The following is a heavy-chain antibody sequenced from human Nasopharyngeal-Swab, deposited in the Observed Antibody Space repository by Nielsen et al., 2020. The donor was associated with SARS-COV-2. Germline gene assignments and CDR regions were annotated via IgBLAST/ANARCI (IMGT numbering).Heavy chain of an antibody. CDR2: INHSGST. V-gene: IGHV4-34*01. D-gene: IGHD6-25*01. CDR1: GGSFSGYY. J-gene: IGHJ5*02. Sequence: SETLSLTCAVYGGSFSGYYWSWIRQPPGKGLEWIGEINHSGSTNYNPSLKSRVTISVDTSKNQFSLKLSSVTAADTAVYYCARERVTGAATENWFDPWGQGTLVTVSS. CDR3: ARERVTGAATENWFDP.